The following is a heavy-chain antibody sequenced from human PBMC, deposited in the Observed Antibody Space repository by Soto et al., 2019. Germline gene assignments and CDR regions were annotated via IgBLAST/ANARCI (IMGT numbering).Heavy chain of an antibody. D-gene: IGHD6-13*01. CDR1: GFTFSSYS. CDR3: ARERLAAAGVFDY. J-gene: IGHJ4*02. V-gene: IGHV3-30*03. Sequence: PGGSLRLSCAASGFTFSSYSMNWVRQAPGKGLEWVALTSYDGSNKLYADSVKGRFTVSRDNSKNTVYLQMSSLRPEDTSVYYCARERLAAAGVFDYWGQGTLVTVSS. CDR2: TSYDGSNK.